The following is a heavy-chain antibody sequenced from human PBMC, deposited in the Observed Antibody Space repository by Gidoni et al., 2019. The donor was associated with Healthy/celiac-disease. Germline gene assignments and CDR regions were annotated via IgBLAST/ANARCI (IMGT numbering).Heavy chain of an antibody. J-gene: IGHJ6*02. Sequence: QVQLVESGGSVVQPGRSLRLSCAASGFTFSSYAMHWVRQAPGKGLEWVAVISYDGSNKYYADSVKGRFTISRDNSKNTLYLQMNSLRAEDTAVYYCARAGGSYYYYYYYGMDVWGQGTTVTVSS. D-gene: IGHD1-26*01. CDR3: ARAGGSYYYYYYYGMDV. CDR2: ISYDGSNK. CDR1: GFTFSSYA. V-gene: IGHV3-30*01.